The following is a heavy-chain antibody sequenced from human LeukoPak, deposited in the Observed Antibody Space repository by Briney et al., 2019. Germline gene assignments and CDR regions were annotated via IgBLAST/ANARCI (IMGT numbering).Heavy chain of an antibody. V-gene: IGHV4-30-2*05. D-gene: IGHD4-17*01. CDR2: IYYSGST. Sequence: SETLSLTCAVSGVSVGSGGYSWSWIRQPPGKGLEWIGYIYYSGSTYYNPSLKSRVTISVDTSKNQFSLKLSSVTAADTAVYYCARVSGMTTVTTLRYFDYWGQGTLVTVSS. CDR1: GVSVGSGGYS. J-gene: IGHJ4*02. CDR3: ARVSGMTTVTTLRYFDY.